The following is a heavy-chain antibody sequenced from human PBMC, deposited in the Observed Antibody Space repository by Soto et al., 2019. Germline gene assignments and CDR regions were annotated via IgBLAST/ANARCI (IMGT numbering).Heavy chain of an antibody. CDR1: GFTFSSYS. J-gene: IGHJ4*02. CDR2: ISSSSSYI. V-gene: IGHV3-21*01. CDR3: ARDGSSGYSSLYYFDY. Sequence: EVQLVESGGGLVKPGGSLRLSCAASGFTFSSYSMNWVRQAPGKGLEWVSYISSSSSYIYYADSVKGRFTISRDNAKNSLYLQMNSLRAEDTAVYYCARDGSSGYSSLYYFDYWGQGTLVTVSS. D-gene: IGHD3-22*01.